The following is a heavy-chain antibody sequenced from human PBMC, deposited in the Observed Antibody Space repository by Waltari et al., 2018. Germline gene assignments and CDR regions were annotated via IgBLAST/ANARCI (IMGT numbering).Heavy chain of an antibody. V-gene: IGHV3-7*03. D-gene: IGHD2-2*01. J-gene: IGHJ4*02. CDR2: IKYDGSAT. CDR3: ARGSTGYVRVWDC. CDR1: GFRFSAYW. Sequence: EVQLMESGGGLVQPGGSLRLSCAAPGFRFSAYWMTWVRQPPGKGLEWVANIKYDGSATYHVDSVNGRFTISRDNAKNSLYLQMNDVSAEDTAIYYCARGSTGYVRVWDCWGQGTVVTVSS.